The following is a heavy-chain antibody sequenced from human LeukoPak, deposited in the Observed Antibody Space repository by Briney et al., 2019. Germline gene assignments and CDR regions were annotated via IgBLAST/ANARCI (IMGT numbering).Heavy chain of an antibody. CDR3: ARHHEMATIDY. Sequence: SETLSLTCTVSGGSISSYYWSWIRQPPGKGLEWIGYIYYSGSTNYNPSLKRRVTISVDTSKNQFSLKLSSVTAADTAVYYCARHHEMATIDYWGQGTLVTVSS. CDR1: GGSISSYY. CDR2: IYYSGST. V-gene: IGHV4-59*08. D-gene: IGHD5-24*01. J-gene: IGHJ4*02.